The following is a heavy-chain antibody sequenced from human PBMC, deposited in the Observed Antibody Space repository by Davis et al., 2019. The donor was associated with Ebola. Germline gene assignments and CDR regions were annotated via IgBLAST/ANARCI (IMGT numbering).Heavy chain of an antibody. D-gene: IGHD4-23*01. CDR2: ISSSASYK. V-gene: IGHV3-11*06. J-gene: IGHJ4*02. CDR1: GFTFSVYY. Sequence: PRGSLRLSCAASGFTFSVYYMSWIRQAPGKGPEWVSSISSSASYKNYADSVKGRFTISRDDAKKSLYLQMDSLRAEDTAVYYCAQQLGDYGGNALRYWGQGTLVTVSS. CDR3: AQQLGDYGGNALRY.